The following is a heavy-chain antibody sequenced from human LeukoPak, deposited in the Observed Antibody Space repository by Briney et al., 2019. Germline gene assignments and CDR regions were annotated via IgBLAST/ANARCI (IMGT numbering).Heavy chain of an antibody. D-gene: IGHD6-6*01. V-gene: IGHV1-69*05. CDR1: GGTFSSYA. CDR2: IIPIFGTA. CDR3: AREAPYSSSPAIEY. J-gene: IGHJ4*02. Sequence: SVKVSCKASGGTFSSYAISLVRQAPGQGLEWMGRIIPIFGTANYAQKFQGRVTITTDESTSTAYMELSSLRSEDTAVYYCAREAPYSSSPAIEYWGQGTLVTVSS.